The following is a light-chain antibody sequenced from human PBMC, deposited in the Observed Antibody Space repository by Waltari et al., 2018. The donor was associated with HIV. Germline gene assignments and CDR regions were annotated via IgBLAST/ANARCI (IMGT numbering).Light chain of an antibody. V-gene: IGLV2-14*01. CDR1: SSDDGAYNY. CDR3: ISYTTRTTLV. CDR2: EVN. J-gene: IGLJ3*02. Sequence: QSALTQPASVSGSPGLSITISCTGTSSDDGAYNYVSWYQQHPDKAPKLLIYEVNNRPSGVSNRFSGSKSGSTASLTISGLQAEDEADYYCISYTTRTTLVFGGGTKLTVL.